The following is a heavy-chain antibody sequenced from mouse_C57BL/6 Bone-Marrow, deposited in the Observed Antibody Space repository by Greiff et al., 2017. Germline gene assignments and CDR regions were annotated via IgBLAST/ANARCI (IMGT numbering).Heavy chain of an antibody. J-gene: IGHJ1*03. CDR2: IYPGSGST. CDR1: GYTFTSYW. V-gene: IGHV1-55*01. CDR3: ARPYYSNYWYFDV. Sequence: QVHVKQPGAELVKPGASVKMSCKASGYTFTSYWITWVKQSPGQGLEWIGDIYPGSGSTNYNEKFKSKATLTVDTSSSTAYMQLSSLTSEDSAVYYCARPYYSNYWYFDVWGTGTTVTVSS. D-gene: IGHD2-5*01.